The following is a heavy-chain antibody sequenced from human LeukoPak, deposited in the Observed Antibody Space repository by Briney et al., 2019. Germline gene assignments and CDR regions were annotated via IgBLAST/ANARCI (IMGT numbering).Heavy chain of an antibody. V-gene: IGHV4-39*07. CDR3: ARIPGYCSGGSCYPHFDY. CDR1: GGSISSSSYY. J-gene: IGHJ4*02. Sequence: PSETLSLTCTVSGGSISSSSYYWGWIRQPPGKGLEWIGSIYYSGSTYYNPSLKSRVTISVDTSKNQFSLKLSSVTAADTAVYYCARIPGYCSGGSCYPHFDYWGQGTLVTVSS. D-gene: IGHD2-15*01. CDR2: IYYSGST.